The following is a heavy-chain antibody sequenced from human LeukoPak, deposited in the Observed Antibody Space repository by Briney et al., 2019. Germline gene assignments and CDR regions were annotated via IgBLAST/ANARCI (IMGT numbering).Heavy chain of an antibody. CDR3: ANLHYDILTGYIYYFDY. V-gene: IGHV3-23*01. CDR1: GFTFSTYG. CDR2: ISGSGAST. Sequence: GGSLRLSCAASGFTFSTYGMSWVRQAPGKGLEWVSSISGSGASTYYADSVKGRFTISRDNSKNTLYLQMNSLRAEDTAVYYCANLHYDILTGYIYYFDYWGQGTLVTVPS. D-gene: IGHD3-9*01. J-gene: IGHJ4*02.